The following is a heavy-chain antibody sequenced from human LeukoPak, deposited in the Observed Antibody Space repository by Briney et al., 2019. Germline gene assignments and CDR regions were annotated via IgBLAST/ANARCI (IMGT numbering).Heavy chain of an antibody. CDR1: GFTFSGYY. Sequence: GGSLRLSCAASGFTFSGYYMSWIRQAPGKGLEWVSYISSSGSTIYYADSVKGRFTISRDNAKNSLYLQMNSLRAEDTAVYYCARPSLNTGSYFDYWGQGILVSVSS. V-gene: IGHV3-11*04. CDR2: ISSSGSTI. CDR3: ARPSLNTGSYFDY. D-gene: IGHD1-26*01. J-gene: IGHJ4*02.